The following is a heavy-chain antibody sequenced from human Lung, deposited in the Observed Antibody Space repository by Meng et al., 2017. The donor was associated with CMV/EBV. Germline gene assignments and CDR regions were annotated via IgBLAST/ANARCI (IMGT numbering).Heavy chain of an antibody. J-gene: IGHJ4*02. V-gene: IGHV2-5*02. CDR2: IYWDDDK. D-gene: IGHD3-22*01. CDR3: AHESSGTYFDS. CDR1: GSSIRASGVG. Sequence: QLPLAESRPSLVNPTQALTPPCTIFGSSIRASGVGVGCIRQPPGKPLEWIALIYWDDDKRYSPALKSRLIITKDTSKNQVVLTKTNMDPVDSATYYCAHESSGTYFDSWGQGTLVTVSS.